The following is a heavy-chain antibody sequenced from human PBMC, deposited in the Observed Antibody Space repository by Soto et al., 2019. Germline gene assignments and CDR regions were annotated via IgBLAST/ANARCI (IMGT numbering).Heavy chain of an antibody. D-gene: IGHD5-12*01. J-gene: IGHJ6*03. CDR2: ISSSGSTI. CDR1: GFTFSDYY. CDR3: ARRNIVATIFYYYYMDV. V-gene: IGHV3-11*01. Sequence: GGSLRLSCAASGFTFSDYYMSWIRQAPGKGLEWVSYISSSGSTIYYADSVKGRFTISRDNAKNSLYLQMNSLRAEDTAVYYCARRNIVATIFYYYYMDVWGKGTTVTVSS.